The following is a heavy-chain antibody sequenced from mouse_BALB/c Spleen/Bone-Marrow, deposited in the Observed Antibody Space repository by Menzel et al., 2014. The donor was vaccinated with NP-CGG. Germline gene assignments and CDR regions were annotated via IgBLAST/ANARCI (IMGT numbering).Heavy chain of an antibody. Sequence: VQLQESGAELARPGASVKMSCKASGYTFTSYTMHWVKQRPGQGLEWIGYINPSSGYTNYNQKFKDKATLTADKSSSTAYMRLSSLTSEDSAVYYCARSNGNYVLAYWGQGTLVTVSA. CDR3: ARSNGNYVLAY. D-gene: IGHD2-1*01. V-gene: IGHV1-4*01. J-gene: IGHJ3*01. CDR1: GYTFTSYT. CDR2: INPSSGYT.